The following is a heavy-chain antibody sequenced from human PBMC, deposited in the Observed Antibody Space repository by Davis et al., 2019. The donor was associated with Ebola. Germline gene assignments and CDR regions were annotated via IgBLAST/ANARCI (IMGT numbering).Heavy chain of an antibody. Sequence: SLRLSCAPPGFTPRYYRLHWVRQPPGKGLEWVAVIWYDGSNKYYADSVKGRFTISRDNSKNALYLQMNSLRAEDTAVYYCGRVRAMFRVCRIDYWGQGTLVGVSS. CDR2: IWYDGSNK. J-gene: IGHJ4*02. V-gene: IGHV3-33*01. CDR3: GRVRAMFRVCRIDY. CDR1: GFTPRYYR. D-gene: IGHD3-10*01.